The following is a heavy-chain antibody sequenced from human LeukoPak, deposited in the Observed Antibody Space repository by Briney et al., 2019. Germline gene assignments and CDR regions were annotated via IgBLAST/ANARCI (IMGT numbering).Heavy chain of an antibody. Sequence: GGSLRVSCAASGFTFSTYWMSWVRQAPGKGLEWVANIRQDGSKIYYVESVKGRFTISRDNAKNSLYMQMNNLRAEDTAVYYCARLGDRQALGNWGQGTLVTVSS. D-gene: IGHD6-6*01. J-gene: IGHJ4*02. CDR2: IRQDGSKI. CDR1: GFTFSTYW. CDR3: ARLGDRQALGN. V-gene: IGHV3-7*01.